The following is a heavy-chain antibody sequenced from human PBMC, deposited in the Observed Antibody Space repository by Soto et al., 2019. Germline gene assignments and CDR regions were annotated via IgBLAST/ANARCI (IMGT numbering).Heavy chain of an antibody. D-gene: IGHD3-10*01. CDR1: GFTFNSYD. V-gene: IGHV3-13*04. CDR3: ARDATYGSGRGPDWYFDL. Sequence: EVQLVESGGGLVQPGGSLRLSCAASGFTFNSYDMHWVRQATGKGLEWVSATGTTGDTYYSGSVKGRFTISRENAKNSLDVQMNSLRAGDTAVYYCARDATYGSGRGPDWYFDLWGRGTLVTVSS. CDR2: TGTTGDT. J-gene: IGHJ2*01.